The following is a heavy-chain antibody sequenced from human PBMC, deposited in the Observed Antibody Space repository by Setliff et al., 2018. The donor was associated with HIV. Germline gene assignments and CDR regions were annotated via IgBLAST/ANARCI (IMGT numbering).Heavy chain of an antibody. CDR1: GGSFSSYS. Sequence: PSETLSLTCAVYGGSFSSYSWTWIRQPPGKGLEWIGEINRSGSTNYNPSLKSRLTIIVDTSKNQFSLKLNSVTAADTAVYYCGGIMVGGAMSYSYYYMDVWGKGTTVTVSS. CDR2: INRSGST. V-gene: IGHV4-34*01. J-gene: IGHJ6*03. D-gene: IGHD3-16*01. CDR3: GGIMVGGAMSYSYYYMDV.